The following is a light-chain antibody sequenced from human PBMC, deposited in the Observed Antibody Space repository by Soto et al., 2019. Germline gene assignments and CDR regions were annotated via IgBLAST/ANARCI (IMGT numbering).Light chain of an antibody. Sequence: EIVMTQSPATLSVSPGERATLSCRASQSVLSNLAWYQQKPGQAPRLLVYGASTRATGIADRFSGSGSGTEFTLTISSLQSEDFAVYYCQQYNNWPPWTFGQGTKVDIK. CDR2: GAS. CDR1: QSVLSN. J-gene: IGKJ1*01. CDR3: QQYNNWPPWT. V-gene: IGKV3-15*01.